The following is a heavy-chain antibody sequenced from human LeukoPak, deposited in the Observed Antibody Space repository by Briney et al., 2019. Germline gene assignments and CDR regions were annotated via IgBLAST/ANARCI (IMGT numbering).Heavy chain of an antibody. J-gene: IGHJ6*02. CDR2: IYYSGST. V-gene: IGHV4-61*01. CDR3: ARDPGFGIAAAPLTADIYGMDV. D-gene: IGHD6-13*01. CDR1: GGSVSSGSYY. Sequence: PSETLSLTCTVSGGSVSSGSYYWSWIRQPPGKGLEWIGYIYYSGSTNYNPSLKSRVTISVDTSKNQFSLKLSSVTAADTAVYYCARDPGFGIAAAPLTADIYGMDVWGQGTTVTVSS.